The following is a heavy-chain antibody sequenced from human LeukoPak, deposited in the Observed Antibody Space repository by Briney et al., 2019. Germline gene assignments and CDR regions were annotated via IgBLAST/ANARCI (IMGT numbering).Heavy chain of an antibody. D-gene: IGHD3-10*01. CDR2: IYHSGST. CDR1: GGSISSGGYS. CDR3: ARRDGSGEYPSSFDY. V-gene: IGHV4-30-2*01. Sequence: KASETLSLTCAVSGGSISSGGYSWSWIRQPPGKGLEWIGYIYHSGSTYYNPSLKSRVTISVDRSKNQFSLKLSSVTAADTAVYYCARRDGSGEYPSSFDYWGQGTLVTVSS. J-gene: IGHJ4*02.